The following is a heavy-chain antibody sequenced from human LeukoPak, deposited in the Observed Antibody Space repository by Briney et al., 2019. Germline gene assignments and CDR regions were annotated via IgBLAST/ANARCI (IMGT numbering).Heavy chain of an antibody. CDR2: IYYSGST. V-gene: IGHV4-59*08. J-gene: IGHJ4*02. D-gene: IGHD2-2*01. CDR3: ARLGIGVVPSAMLGDYYFDY. CDR1: GGSISSYY. Sequence: SETLSLTCTVSGGSISSYYWSWIRQPPGRGLEWIGYIYYSGSTKYNPSLKSRVTISVDTSKNQFSLKLTSVTAADTAVHYCARLGIGVVPSAMLGDYYFDYWGQGTLVTVSS.